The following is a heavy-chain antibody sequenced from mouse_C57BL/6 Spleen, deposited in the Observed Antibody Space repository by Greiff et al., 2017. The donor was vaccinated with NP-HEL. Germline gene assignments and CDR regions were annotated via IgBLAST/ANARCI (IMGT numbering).Heavy chain of an antibody. D-gene: IGHD2-5*01. CDR3: ARGYSNYDSYAMDY. Sequence: LVESGAELVKPGASVKMSCKASGYTFTTYPIEWMKQNHGKSLEWIGNFHPYNDDTKYNEKFKGKATLTVEKSSSTVYLELSRLTSDDSAVYYCARGYSNYDSYAMDYWGQGTSVTVSS. V-gene: IGHV1-47*01. J-gene: IGHJ4*01. CDR2: FHPYNDDT. CDR1: GYTFTTYP.